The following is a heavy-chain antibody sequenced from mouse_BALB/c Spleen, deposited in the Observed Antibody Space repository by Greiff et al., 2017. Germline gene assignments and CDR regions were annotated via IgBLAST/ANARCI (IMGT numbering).Heavy chain of an antibody. CDR1: GFAFSSYD. J-gene: IGHJ4*01. Sequence: EVKLVESGGGLVKPGGSLKLSCAASGFAFSSYDMSWVRQTPEKRLEWVAYISSGGGSTYYPDTVKGRFTISRDNAKNTLYLQMSSLKSEDTAMYYCARRTDYYAMDYWGQGTSVTVSS. CDR2: ISSGGGST. CDR3: ARRTDYYAMDY. V-gene: IGHV5-12-1*01.